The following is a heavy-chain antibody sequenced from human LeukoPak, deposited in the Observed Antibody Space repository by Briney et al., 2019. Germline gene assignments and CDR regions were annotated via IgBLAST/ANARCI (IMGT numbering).Heavy chain of an antibody. Sequence: GRSLRLSCAASGFTFSSYNMKWVRQAPGKGLEWVSSISTSSSYIYYADSVKGRFTISRDNAKNSLNLQMNSLRVEDTAVYYCARDRDWNSGFDYWGQGTLVTVSS. CDR1: GFTFSSYN. V-gene: IGHV3-21*01. D-gene: IGHD1-7*01. CDR2: ISTSSSYI. CDR3: ARDRDWNSGFDY. J-gene: IGHJ4*02.